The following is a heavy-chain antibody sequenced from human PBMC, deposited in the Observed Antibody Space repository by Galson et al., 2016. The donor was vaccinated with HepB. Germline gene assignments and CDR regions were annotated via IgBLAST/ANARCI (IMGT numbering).Heavy chain of an antibody. CDR2: IDGKDDTT. V-gene: IGHV3-23*01. J-gene: IGHJ4*02. CDR3: VKGEDAEN. CDR1: GFTFSSSS. Sequence: SLRLSCAASGFTFSSSSMSWVRQAPGKGLEWVSSIDGKDDTTYYADSVKGRFTISRDSSNNILSLQMNSLRADDTAVYYCVKGEDAENWGQGTLDTVSS. D-gene: IGHD2-21*01.